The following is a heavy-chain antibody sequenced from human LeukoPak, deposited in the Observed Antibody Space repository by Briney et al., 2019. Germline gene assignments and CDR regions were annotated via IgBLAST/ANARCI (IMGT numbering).Heavy chain of an antibody. V-gene: IGHV3-23*01. D-gene: IGHD6-19*01. CDR3: AKAASSGWYSYFDY. CDR2: ISGGGGET. Sequence: GGSLRLSCAASGFTFSNNAMHWVRQAPGKGLEWVSSISGGGGETYYIDSVKGRFIISRDNSKNTLYLQMNSLRAEDTAVYYCAKAASSGWYSYFDYWGQGTLVTVSS. CDR1: GFTFSNNA. J-gene: IGHJ4*02.